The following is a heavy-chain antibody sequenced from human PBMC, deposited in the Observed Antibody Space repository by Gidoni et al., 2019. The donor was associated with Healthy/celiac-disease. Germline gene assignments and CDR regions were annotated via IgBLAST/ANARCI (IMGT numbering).Heavy chain of an antibody. J-gene: IGHJ6*02. CDR1: VYTLTALS. Sequence: QVQLVQSGAEVKKPGASVKVSCKVSVYTLTALSMHWVRQAPGKGLEWMGGFDPEDGETIYAQKFQGRVTMTEDTSTDTAYMELSSLRSEDTAVYYCATGLFGELFMGWGKDVWGQGTTVTVSS. CDR3: ATGLFGELFMGWGKDV. V-gene: IGHV1-24*01. D-gene: IGHD3-10*01. CDR2: FDPEDGET.